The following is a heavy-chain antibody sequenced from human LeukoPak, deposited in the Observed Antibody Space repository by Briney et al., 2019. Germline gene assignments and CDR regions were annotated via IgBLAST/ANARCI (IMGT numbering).Heavy chain of an antibody. V-gene: IGHV1-46*01. Sequence: ASVKVSCKASGYTFTGYYIHWVRQAPGQGLEWLGIINPNGGSTSYAQKFQGRVTVTRDTSTSTVHMELSGLRSEDTAVYYCARDQEGFDYWGQGTLVTVSS. CDR2: INPNGGST. CDR3: ARDQEGFDY. J-gene: IGHJ4*02. CDR1: GYTFTGYY.